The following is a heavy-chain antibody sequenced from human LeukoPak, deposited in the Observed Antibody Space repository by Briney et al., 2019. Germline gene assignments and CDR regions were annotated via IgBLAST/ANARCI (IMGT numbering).Heavy chain of an antibody. V-gene: IGHV3-7*01. CDR3: ARDPLAGLYAFDV. D-gene: IGHD6-19*01. Sequence: GGSLRLSCAASGFTFSNFWMSWVRQAPGKGLEWVASIKQDGSERYYVDSVKGRFTISRDNAMNSLFLQMNSLRAEDTAVYYCARDPLAGLYAFDVWGQGTMVIVS. J-gene: IGHJ3*01. CDR1: GFTFSNFW. CDR2: IKQDGSER.